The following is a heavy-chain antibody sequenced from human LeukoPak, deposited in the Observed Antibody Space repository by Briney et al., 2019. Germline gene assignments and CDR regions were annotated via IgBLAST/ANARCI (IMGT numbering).Heavy chain of an antibody. V-gene: IGHV4-34*01. Sequence: PSETMSLTCAVYGGSFSGYYWSWIRQPPGKGLEWIGEINHIGSTNYNPSLKSRVTISVDTYKNQFSLKLSSVTAADTAVYYCARLRYCSGGSCYGAYNWFDPWGQGTLVTVSS. CDR2: INHIGST. D-gene: IGHD2-15*01. CDR1: GGSFSGYY. J-gene: IGHJ5*02. CDR3: ARLRYCSGGSCYGAYNWFDP.